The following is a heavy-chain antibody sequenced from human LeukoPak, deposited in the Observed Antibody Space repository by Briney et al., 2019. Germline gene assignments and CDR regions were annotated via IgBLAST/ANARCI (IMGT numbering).Heavy chain of an antibody. J-gene: IGHJ4*02. CDR3: VRDRIFGIFDY. CDR1: AGSISNYY. V-gene: IGHV4-4*07. D-gene: IGHD3-3*02. Sequence: SETLSLACSVSAGSISNYYWSWIRQPAGKGLEWIGRIYTCGSVNYSPSLMSRVTMSVDTSKNQLSLQVRSVTAADTAVYYCVRDRIFGIFDYWGQGALVTVSS. CDR2: IYTCGSV.